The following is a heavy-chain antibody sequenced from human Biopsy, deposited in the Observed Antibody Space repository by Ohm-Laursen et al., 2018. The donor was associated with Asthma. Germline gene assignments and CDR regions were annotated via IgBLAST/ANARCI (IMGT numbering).Heavy chain of an antibody. CDR2: TNERGVT. Sequence: PPGTLSLTCDVSPGSFSGFFWTWIRQSPGKGLEWIGETNERGVTNNNPSLKSRVIISIDTYWNRVSLKLTSVTAADTAVYYCARGPELDVWGQGTTVTVSS. J-gene: IGHJ6*02. CDR3: ARGPELDV. CDR1: PGSFSGFF. V-gene: IGHV4-34*01.